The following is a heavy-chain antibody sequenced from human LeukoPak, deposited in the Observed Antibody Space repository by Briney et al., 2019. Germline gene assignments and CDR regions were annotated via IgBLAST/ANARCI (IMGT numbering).Heavy chain of an antibody. D-gene: IGHD4-17*01. CDR2: IGSSGRTV. J-gene: IGHJ3*02. V-gene: IGHV3-48*03. CDR1: GLTFSTYE. Sequence: PGGSLRLSCAASGLTFSTYEMNWVRQAPGKGLEWISYIGSSGRTVYYADSVKGRFTISRDNAENSLYLQMNSLRDEDTAVYYCARDTLVYGDSPDAFDIWGQGTMVTVSS. CDR3: ARDTLVYGDSPDAFDI.